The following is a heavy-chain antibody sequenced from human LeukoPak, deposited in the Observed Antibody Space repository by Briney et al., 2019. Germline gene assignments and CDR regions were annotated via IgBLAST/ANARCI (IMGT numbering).Heavy chain of an antibody. Sequence: ASVKVSCKASGYTFTGYYMHWVRQAPGQGLEWMGWINPNSGGTNYAQKFQGWVTMTRDTSISTAYMELSRLRSDDTAVYYCARGSYYYDSSGYLYFDYWGQGTLVTVSS. J-gene: IGHJ4*02. CDR2: INPNSGGT. CDR3: ARGSYYYDSSGYLYFDY. V-gene: IGHV1-2*04. D-gene: IGHD3-22*01. CDR1: GYTFTGYY.